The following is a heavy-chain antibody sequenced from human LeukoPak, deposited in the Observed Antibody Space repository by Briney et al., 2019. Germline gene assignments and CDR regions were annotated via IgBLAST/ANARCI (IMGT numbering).Heavy chain of an antibody. D-gene: IGHD4/OR15-4a*01. J-gene: IGHJ6*02. Sequence: GESLKISCKGSGYRFTSYWIGWVRPMPGKGLEWMGIIYPGDSDTRYSPSFQGQVTISADKSISTAYLQWSSLKASDTAMYYCASSSMVAPRYDYYYGMDVWGQGTTVTVSS. CDR3: ASSSMVAPRYDYYYGMDV. CDR2: IYPGDSDT. V-gene: IGHV5-51*01. CDR1: GYRFTSYW.